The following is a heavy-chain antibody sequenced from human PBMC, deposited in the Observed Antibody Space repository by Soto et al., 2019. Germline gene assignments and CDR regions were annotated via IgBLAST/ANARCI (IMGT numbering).Heavy chain of an antibody. CDR3: VSSGITMVRGVIITEPYGMDV. J-gene: IGHJ6*02. CDR1: GGTFSSYA. CDR2: IIPIFGTA. V-gene: IGHV1-69*01. D-gene: IGHD3-10*01. Sequence: QVQLVQSGAEVKKPGSSVKVSCKASGGTFSSYAISWVRQAPGQGLEWMGGIIPIFGTANYAQKFQGRVTITADESTSTAYMELSSLRSEDTAVYYCVSSGITMVRGVIITEPYGMDVWGQGTTVTVSS.